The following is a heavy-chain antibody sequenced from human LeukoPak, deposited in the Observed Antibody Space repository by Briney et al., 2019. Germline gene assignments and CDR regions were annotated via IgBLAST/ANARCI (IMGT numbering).Heavy chain of an antibody. CDR1: GYTFTSYG. CDR2: ISAYNGNT. J-gene: IGHJ4*02. Sequence: ASVKVSCKASGYTFTSYGISWVRQAPGQGLEWMGWISAYNGNTNYAQKFQGRVTITADKSTSTAYMELSSLRSEDTAVYYCARLQPGTDTHFDYWGQGTLVTVSS. CDR3: ARLQPGTDTHFDY. V-gene: IGHV1-18*01. D-gene: IGHD1-7*01.